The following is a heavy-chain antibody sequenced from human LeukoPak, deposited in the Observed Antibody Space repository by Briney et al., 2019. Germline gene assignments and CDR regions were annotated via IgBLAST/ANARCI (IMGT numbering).Heavy chain of an antibody. D-gene: IGHD3-16*01. V-gene: IGHV4-4*07. CDR1: GGSINNYY. J-gene: IGHJ4*02. CDR3: ARDLGGASSGFDY. Sequence: SETLSLTCSVSGGSINNYYWSWIRQPAGKGLEWIGRIYTSGSTNYNPSLKSRVTLSVDKSKNQFSLKLNSMTAADTAVYYCARDLGGASSGFDYWGQGTLVTVSS. CDR2: IYTSGST.